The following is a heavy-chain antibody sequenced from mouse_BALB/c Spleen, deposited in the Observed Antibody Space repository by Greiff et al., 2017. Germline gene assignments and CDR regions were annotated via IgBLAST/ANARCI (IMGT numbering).Heavy chain of an antibody. D-gene: IGHD2-2*01. Sequence: QVQLQQSGPELVRPGVSVKISCKGSGYTFTDYAMHWVKQSHAKSLEWIGVISTYYGNTNYNQKFKGKATMTVDKSSSTAYVELARLTSEDSAIYYCAREGPLWLRQDAMDYWGQGTSVTVSS. J-gene: IGHJ4*01. CDR1: GYTFTDYA. CDR3: AREGPLWLRQDAMDY. CDR2: ISTYYGNT. V-gene: IGHV1-67*01.